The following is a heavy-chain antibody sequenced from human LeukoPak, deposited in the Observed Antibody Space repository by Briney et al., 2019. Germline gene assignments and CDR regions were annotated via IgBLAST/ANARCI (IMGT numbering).Heavy chain of an antibody. CDR1: GGTFSRYA. V-gene: IGHV1-69*05. D-gene: IGHD3-16*02. J-gene: IGHJ4*02. Sequence: ASVKVSCKASGGTFSRYAFNWVRQAPGQGLEWMGGIIPMFGTTSYAQMFQGRVTVSTDDSTSTAYMEVRSLRSEDTAVYYCATSHYDYVWGSYRPLDYWGQGTLVSVSS. CDR3: ATSHYDYVWGSYRPLDY. CDR2: IIPMFGTT.